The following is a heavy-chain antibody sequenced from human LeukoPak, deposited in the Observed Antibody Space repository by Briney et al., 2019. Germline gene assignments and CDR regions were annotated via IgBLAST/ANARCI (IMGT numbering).Heavy chain of an antibody. V-gene: IGHV4-34*01. J-gene: IGHJ4*02. CDR2: INHSGST. CDR1: GGSFSGYY. CDR3: ARREYGDYEYYFDY. D-gene: IGHD4-17*01. Sequence: SETLSLTCAVYGGSFSGYYWSWIRQPPGKGLEWIGEINHSGSTNYNPSLKSRVTISVDTSKNQFSLKLSSVTAADTAVYYCARREYGDYEYYFDYWGQGTLVTVSS.